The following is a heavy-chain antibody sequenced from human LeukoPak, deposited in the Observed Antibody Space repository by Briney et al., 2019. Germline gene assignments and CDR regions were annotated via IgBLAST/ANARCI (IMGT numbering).Heavy chain of an antibody. J-gene: IGHJ5*02. CDR2: ISSGRTE. Sequence: GGSLRLSCVASGFTFSMHSLNWVRQTPGKGLEWVSYISSGRTEFYADSVKGRFTISRDNSKNTLYLQMNSLRAEDTAVYYCARVAESAGITIFGVRPSWFDPWGQGTLVTVSS. CDR1: GFTFSMHS. CDR3: ARVAESAGITIFGVRPSWFDP. V-gene: IGHV3-48*01. D-gene: IGHD3-3*01.